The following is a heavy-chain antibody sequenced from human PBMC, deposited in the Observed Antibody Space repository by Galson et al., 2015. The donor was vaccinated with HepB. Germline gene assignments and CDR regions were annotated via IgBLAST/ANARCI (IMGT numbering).Heavy chain of an antibody. V-gene: IGHV1-46*01. CDR3: ARDLFGYIDF. J-gene: IGHJ4*02. Sequence: SVKVSCKASGYTFTTYYMHWVRQAPGQGLEWMGIINPTVGTTTYAQNFQGRVTMTRDTSTSTVYMELSSLRSEDTAVYFCARDLFGYIDFWGQGTLVTVSS. D-gene: IGHD3-3*01. CDR2: INPTVGTT. CDR1: GYTFTTYY.